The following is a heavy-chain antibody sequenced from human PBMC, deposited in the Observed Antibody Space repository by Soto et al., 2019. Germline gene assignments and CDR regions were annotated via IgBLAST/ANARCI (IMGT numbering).Heavy chain of an antibody. D-gene: IGHD2-21*02. J-gene: IGHJ4*02. CDR1: GDTFTDYY. V-gene: IGHV1-46*01. CDR3: ARGGHVVVVTAALDY. Sequence: QVQLVQSGAEVKKPGASVKVSCKASGDTFTDYYIHWVRQAPGQGLVWMVQVNPSGGHTTYEHHFPSRMTMPTDTSTCTLYMELTSLTSEDPAVYYCARGGHVVVVTAALDYWGQGTLVTVSS. CDR2: VNPSGGHT.